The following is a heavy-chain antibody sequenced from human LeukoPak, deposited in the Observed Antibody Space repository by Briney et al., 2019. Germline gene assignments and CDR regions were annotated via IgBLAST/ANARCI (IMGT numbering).Heavy chain of an antibody. CDR1: GFTFSSDS. Sequence: TGGSLRLSYAASGFTFSSDSMNWGRQAPGKGLEWVANIEYDGSEKYYVDSVTGRFTISRDNAKNPLHLQMNSLRAEDTAVYYCARVGEYWGQGTLVTVSS. D-gene: IGHD3-16*01. J-gene: IGHJ4*02. V-gene: IGHV3-7*01. CDR2: IEYDGSEK. CDR3: ARVGEY.